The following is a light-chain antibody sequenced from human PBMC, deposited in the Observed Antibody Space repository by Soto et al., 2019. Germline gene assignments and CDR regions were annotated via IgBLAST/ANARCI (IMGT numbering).Light chain of an antibody. J-gene: IGLJ2*01. CDR2: SSN. Sequence: QSVLTQPPSVSATPGQGVTLSCSGSDCNIGSTAVNWYQQVPGTAPKLLIYSSNQRPSGVPDRISGSKSGTSASLAISGLQSEDEADYYCAAWDDALHVWLFGGGTKLTVL. CDR3: AAWDDALHVWL. CDR1: DCNIGSTA. V-gene: IGLV1-44*01.